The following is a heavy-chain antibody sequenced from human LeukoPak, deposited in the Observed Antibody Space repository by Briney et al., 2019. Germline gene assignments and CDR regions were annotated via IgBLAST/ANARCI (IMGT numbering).Heavy chain of an antibody. CDR3: AKDEVTSGGGLDY. CDR1: GFTVNSKF. D-gene: IGHD3-16*01. J-gene: IGHJ4*02. CDR2: IYSGGIT. Sequence: GGSLRLSCAASGFTVNSKFMHWVRQAPGKGLEWVSVIYSGGITYYADSVKGRFTVSRDNFRNTMYHHMNSLKVEDTAVYYCAKDEVTSGGGLDYWGQGTLVTVSS. V-gene: IGHV3-53*01.